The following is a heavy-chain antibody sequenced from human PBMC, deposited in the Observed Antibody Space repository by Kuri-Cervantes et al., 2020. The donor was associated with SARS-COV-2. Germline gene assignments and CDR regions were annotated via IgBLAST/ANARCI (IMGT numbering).Heavy chain of an antibody. V-gene: IGHV3-21*01. CDR2: ISSGSEYI. CDR3: ARFETGVSTTGTEN. D-gene: IGHD2-8*02. J-gene: IGHJ4*02. Sequence: GESLKISCAASGFTFSSYWMSWVRQAPGKGLEWVSSISSGSEYILYADSAKGRFTISRDNAKNSLFLQMNSLRADDTAIYYCARFETGVSTTGTENWGQGTLVAVSS. CDR1: GFTFSSYW.